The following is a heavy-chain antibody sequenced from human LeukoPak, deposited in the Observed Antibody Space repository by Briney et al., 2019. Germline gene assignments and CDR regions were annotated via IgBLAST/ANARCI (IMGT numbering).Heavy chain of an antibody. D-gene: IGHD3-10*01. V-gene: IGHV3-23*01. CDR1: GFTFSSYA. J-gene: IGHJ4*02. CDR2: ISGSGGST. CDR3: AKTTDYYGSGTVAGYFDY. Sequence: GGSLRLSCAASGFTFSSYAMSWVRQAPGKGLEWVSAISGSGGSTYYADSVKGRFTISRDNSKNTLYLQMNSLRAEDTAVYYCAKTTDYYGSGTVAGYFDYWGQGTLVTVSS.